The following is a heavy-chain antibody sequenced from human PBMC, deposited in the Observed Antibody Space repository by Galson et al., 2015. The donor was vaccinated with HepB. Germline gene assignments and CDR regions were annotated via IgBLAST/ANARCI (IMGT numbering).Heavy chain of an antibody. CDR3: AKMGTYYDSSEETQRSRGGYFDY. CDR2: ISYDGSNK. J-gene: IGHJ4*02. Sequence: SLRLSCAASGFTFSSYGMHWVRQAPGKGLEWVAVISYDGSNKYYADSVKGRFTISRDNSKNTLYLQMNSLRAEDTAVYYCAKMGTYYDSSEETQRSRGGYFDYWGQGTLVTVSS. CDR1: GFTFSSYG. D-gene: IGHD3-22*01. V-gene: IGHV3-30*18.